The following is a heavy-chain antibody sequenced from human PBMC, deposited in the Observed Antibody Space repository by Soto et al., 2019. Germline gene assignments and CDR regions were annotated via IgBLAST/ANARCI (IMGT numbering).Heavy chain of an antibody. CDR3: SRDPRYNWIGQDGPTNGY. J-gene: IGHJ4*02. D-gene: IGHD1-1*01. Sequence: QVQLVQSGAEVKKPGSSVKVSCKASGGTFSSYPISWVRQAPGQGLEWMGRIIPILGIANYARKFQGRVTITADKSTCTAYMELSGRRSEDTSVDDRSRDPRYNWIGQDGPTNGYWGQGTLVTVCS. CDR1: GGTFSSYP. CDR2: IIPILGIA. V-gene: IGHV1-69*04.